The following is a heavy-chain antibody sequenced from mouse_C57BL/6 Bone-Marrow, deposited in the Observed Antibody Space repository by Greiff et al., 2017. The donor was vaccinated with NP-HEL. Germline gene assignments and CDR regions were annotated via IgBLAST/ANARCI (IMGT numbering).Heavy chain of an antibody. Sequence: VQLKESGAELARPGASVKLSCKASGYTFTSYGISWVKQRTGQGLEWIGEIYPRSGNTYYNEKFKGKATLTADKSSSTAYMELRSLTSEDSAVYFCARSDYDYDGGFAYWGQGTLVTVSA. CDR2: IYPRSGNT. V-gene: IGHV1-81*01. J-gene: IGHJ3*01. CDR1: GYTFTSYG. D-gene: IGHD2-4*01. CDR3: ARSDYDYDGGFAY.